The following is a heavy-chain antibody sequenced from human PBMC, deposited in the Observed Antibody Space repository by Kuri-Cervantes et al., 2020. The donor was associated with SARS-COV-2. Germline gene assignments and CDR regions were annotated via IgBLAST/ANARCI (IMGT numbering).Heavy chain of an antibody. CDR1: GFTFSNAW. CDR2: ISGSGGST. D-gene: IGHD2-8*01. J-gene: IGHJ4*02. CDR3: ATGWSLAI. V-gene: IGHV3-23*01. Sequence: GESLKISCAASGFTFSNAWMNWVRQAPGKGLEWVSAISGSGGSTYYADSVKGRFTISRDNSKNTLYLQMNSPRAEDTAVYYCATGWSLAIWGQGTLVTVSS.